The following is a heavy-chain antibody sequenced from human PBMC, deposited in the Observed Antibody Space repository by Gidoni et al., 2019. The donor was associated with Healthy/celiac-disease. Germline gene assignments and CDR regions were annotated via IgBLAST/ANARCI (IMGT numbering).Heavy chain of an antibody. D-gene: IGHD1-26*01. J-gene: IGHJ4*02. CDR3: ARPKGGSYYNFIDY. CDR1: GDSETSYL. Sequence: EVQLVQSGAEVKKTGEEQKISWKGSGDSETSYLIGWVRQMPGKGLEGMGIIYPGDSATRYSPSFQGQVTISADKSISTAYLQWSSLKASDTAMYYCARPKGGSYYNFIDYWGQGTLVTVSS. V-gene: IGHV5-51*03. CDR2: IYPGDSAT.